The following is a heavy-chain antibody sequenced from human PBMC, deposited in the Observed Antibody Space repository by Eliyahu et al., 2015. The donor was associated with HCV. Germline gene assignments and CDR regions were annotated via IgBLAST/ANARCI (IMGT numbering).Heavy chain of an antibody. Sequence: EVQLVESGGGLVKPGGSLRLSCAAXGXTFXKXWMXWVRQAXGKGLEWIGRIKSKTDGGTTDYAAPVKGRFTISRDDSKSTLYLQMNSLKTEDTAVYYCTTGAPGGFDYYLDVWGQGTTDTVSS. CDR3: TTGAPGGFDYYLDV. V-gene: IGHV3-15*01. J-gene: IGHJ6*03. CDR1: GXTFXKXW. D-gene: IGHD3-10*01. CDR2: IKSKTDGGTT.